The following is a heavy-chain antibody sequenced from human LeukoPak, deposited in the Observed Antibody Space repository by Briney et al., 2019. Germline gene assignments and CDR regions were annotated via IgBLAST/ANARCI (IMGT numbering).Heavy chain of an antibody. Sequence: PGGSLRLSCAASGFTFSSYGMHWVRQAPGKGLEWVAVIWYDGSNKYYVDSVKGRFTISRDNSKNTLYLQMNSLRAEDTAVYYCAKGPLYDSSDNFDYWGQGTLVTVSS. V-gene: IGHV3-33*06. D-gene: IGHD3-22*01. CDR3: AKGPLYDSSDNFDY. CDR1: GFTFSSYG. J-gene: IGHJ4*02. CDR2: IWYDGSNK.